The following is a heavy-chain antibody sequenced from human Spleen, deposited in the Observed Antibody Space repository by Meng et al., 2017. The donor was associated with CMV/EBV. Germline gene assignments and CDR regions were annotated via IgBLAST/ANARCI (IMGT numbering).Heavy chain of an antibody. D-gene: IGHD2-15*01. CDR3: AREATAATHPHDDY. CDR2: IIPLLNIT. J-gene: IGHJ4*02. Sequence: AGGTFSNFAITWVRQAPGQGLEWMGGIIPLLNITNYAQKFQGRVTITANKSTSTAYMELSSLRSEDTAVYYCAREATAATHPHDDYWGQGTLVTVSS. V-gene: IGHV1-69*17. CDR1: GGTFSNFA.